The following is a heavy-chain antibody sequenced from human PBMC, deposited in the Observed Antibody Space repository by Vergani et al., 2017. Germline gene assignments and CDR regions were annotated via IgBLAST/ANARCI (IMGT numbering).Heavy chain of an antibody. J-gene: IGHJ4*02. D-gene: IGHD5-18*01. V-gene: IGHV3-30*18. Sequence: QVQLVESGGGVVQPGRSLRLSCAASGFTFSSYGMHWVRQAPGKGLEWVAVISYDGSNKYYADSVKGRFTISRDNSKNTLYLQMNSLRAEDTAVYYCAKAKHRRDTAMVGFDYWGQGTLVTVSS. CDR2: ISYDGSNK. CDR1: GFTFSSYG. CDR3: AKAKHRRDTAMVGFDY.